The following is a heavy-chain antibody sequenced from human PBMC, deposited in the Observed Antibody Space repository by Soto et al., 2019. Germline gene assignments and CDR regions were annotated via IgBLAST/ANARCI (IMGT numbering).Heavy chain of an antibody. V-gene: IGHV4-31*03. Sequence: SGTLCLTCTVSGCSLGSGGYYWSWIRPHPGKGLEWIGYIYYSGSTYYNPSLKSRVTISVDTSKNQFSLKLSSVTAADTAVYYCARELIYGDPTYYYYYGMDVWGQGTTVTVS. CDR3: ARELIYGDPTYYYYYGMDV. D-gene: IGHD4-17*01. CDR1: GCSLGSGGYY. CDR2: IYYSGST. J-gene: IGHJ6*02.